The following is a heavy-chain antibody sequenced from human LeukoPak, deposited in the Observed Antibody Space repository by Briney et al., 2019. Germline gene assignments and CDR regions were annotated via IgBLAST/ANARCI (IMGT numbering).Heavy chain of an antibody. Sequence: ASVKVSCKASGGTFSSYAISWVRQAPGQGLEWMGRIIPIFGTANYAQKFQGRVTITTDESTSTAYMELSTLRSEDTAVYYCARDRDYYDISQDAFDIWGQGRMVTVSS. V-gene: IGHV1-69*05. D-gene: IGHD3-22*01. CDR1: GGTFSSYA. CDR3: ARDRDYYDISQDAFDI. J-gene: IGHJ3*02. CDR2: IIPIFGTA.